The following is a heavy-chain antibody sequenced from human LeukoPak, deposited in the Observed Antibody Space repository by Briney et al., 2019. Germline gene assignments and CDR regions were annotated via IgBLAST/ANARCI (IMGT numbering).Heavy chain of an antibody. CDR2: IYHSGST. J-gene: IGHJ4*02. CDR3: AREREGPYGYLDY. Sequence: SETLSLTCTVSGGSISSYYWSWIRQPPGKGLEWIGYIYHSGSTNYNPSLKSRVTISVDTSKHQFSLKLSSVTAADTAVYYCAREREGPYGYLDYWGQGTLVIVSS. CDR1: GGSISSYY. V-gene: IGHV4-59*12. D-gene: IGHD4-17*01.